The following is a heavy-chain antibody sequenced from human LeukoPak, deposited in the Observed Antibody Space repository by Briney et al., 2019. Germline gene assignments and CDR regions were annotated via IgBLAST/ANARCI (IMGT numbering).Heavy chain of an antibody. CDR1: GFTFTSSA. Sequence: SVKVSCKASGFTFTSSAVQWVRQARGQRLEWIGWIVVGSGNTNYAQKSQERVTITRDMSTSTAYVELSSLRSEDTAVYYCATRGLRYFDWPHYWGQGTLVTVSS. D-gene: IGHD3-9*01. J-gene: IGHJ4*02. CDR2: IVVGSGNT. V-gene: IGHV1-58*01. CDR3: ATRGLRYFDWPHY.